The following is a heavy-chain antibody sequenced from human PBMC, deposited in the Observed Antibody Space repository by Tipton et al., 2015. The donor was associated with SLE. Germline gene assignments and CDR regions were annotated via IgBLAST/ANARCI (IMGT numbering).Heavy chain of an antibody. D-gene: IGHD4/OR15-4a*01. CDR2: ISPGGSA. V-gene: IGHV3-66*01. J-gene: IGHJ5*02. Sequence: QLVQSGGGLVQPGGSLRLSCAASGFTFNSNAMTWVRQAPGKGLEWVSVISPGGSAYYADSVKGRFTISRDNAKNSLYLQMNSLRVEDTAVYFCAGDDYAPGITWGQGTLVTVSS. CDR3: AGDDYAPGIT. CDR1: GFTFNSNA.